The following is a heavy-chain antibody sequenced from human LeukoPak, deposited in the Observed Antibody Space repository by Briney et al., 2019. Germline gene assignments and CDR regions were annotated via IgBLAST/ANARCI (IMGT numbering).Heavy chain of an antibody. Sequence: GGSLRLSCGASGFTFSDYAMSGVRQAPGRGLDWVSTVSYSGSSTYYADSVKGRFTISRDNSKNMLYLQMSSLRAEDTAVYYCAKMQGYFDYWGQGTLVPVSS. J-gene: IGHJ4*02. CDR3: AKMQGYFDY. V-gene: IGHV3-23*01. CDR2: VSYSGSST. CDR1: GFTFSDYA.